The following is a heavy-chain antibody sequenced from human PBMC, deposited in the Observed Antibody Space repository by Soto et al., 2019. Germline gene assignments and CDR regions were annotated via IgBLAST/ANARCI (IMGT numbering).Heavy chain of an antibody. D-gene: IGHD3-3*01. Sequence: QVQLVQSGAEVKKPGSSVKVSCKASGGTFSSYAISWVRQAPGQGLEWMGGIIPIFGTANYAQKFQGRVTITADKSTSTAYMELSSLRSEDTAVYYCASPTMEGLPPASDYYYGMDVWGQGTTVTVSS. CDR2: IIPIFGTA. CDR1: GGTFSSYA. CDR3: ASPTMEGLPPASDYYYGMDV. V-gene: IGHV1-69*06. J-gene: IGHJ6*02.